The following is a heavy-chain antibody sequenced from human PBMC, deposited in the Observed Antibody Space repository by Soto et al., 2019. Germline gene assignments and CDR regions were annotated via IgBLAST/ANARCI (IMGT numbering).Heavy chain of an antibody. CDR3: AMDWGCDAGCPLYY. CDR2: IVVGSGHT. Sequence: SVKVSCKTPGFMFTTSAVQCVRQSRGQRLEWIGWIVVGSGHTNYAQRFHERVTITRDTSTDTTFLELSSLRSEDTAVYYCAMDWGCDAGCPLYYWGQGTLVT. V-gene: IGHV1-58*01. CDR1: GFMFTTSA. J-gene: IGHJ4*02. D-gene: IGHD3-16*01.